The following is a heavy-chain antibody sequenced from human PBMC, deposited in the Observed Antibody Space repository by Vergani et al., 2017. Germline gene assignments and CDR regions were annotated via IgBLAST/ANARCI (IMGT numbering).Heavy chain of an antibody. D-gene: IGHD6-13*01. V-gene: IGHV3-21*01. CDR3: AGAGKQLAFDY. CDR1: GFTVSSNY. CDR2: ISSSSSYI. J-gene: IGHJ4*02. Sequence: EVQLVESGGGLVQPGGSLRLSCAASGFTVSSNYMSWVRQAPGKGLEWVSSISSSSSYIYYADSVKGRFTISRDNAKNSLYLQMNSLRAEDTAVYYCAGAGKQLAFDYWGQGTLVTVSS.